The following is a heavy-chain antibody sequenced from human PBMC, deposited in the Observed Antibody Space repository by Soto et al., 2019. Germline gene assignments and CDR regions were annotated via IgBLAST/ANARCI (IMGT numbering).Heavy chain of an antibody. Sequence: EVQLVESGGGLVQPGGSLRLSCAASGFTFSSYSMNWVRQAPGKGLEWVSYISSSSSTIYYADSVKGRFTISRDNAKNSLYLQMNSLRDDDTAVYYCARGGYDYVWGSYRHLEGVDYWGQGTLVTVSS. D-gene: IGHD3-16*02. CDR2: ISSSSSTI. CDR3: ARGGYDYVWGSYRHLEGVDY. V-gene: IGHV3-48*02. CDR1: GFTFSSYS. J-gene: IGHJ4*02.